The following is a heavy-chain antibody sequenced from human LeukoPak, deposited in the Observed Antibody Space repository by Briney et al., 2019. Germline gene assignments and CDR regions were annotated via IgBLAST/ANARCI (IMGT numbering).Heavy chain of an antibody. CDR2: ISYDGSNK. V-gene: IGHV3-30*18. CDR1: GFTLSRYG. CDR3: AKDRWEWELTIDY. J-gene: IGHJ4*02. D-gene: IGHD1-26*01. Sequence: GGSLRLSCAASGFTLSRYGIHWVRQAPGKGLEWVAIISYDGSNKYYADSVKGRFTISRDNSKNTLYLQMNSLRAEDTAVYYCAKDRWEWELTIDYWGQGTLVTVSS.